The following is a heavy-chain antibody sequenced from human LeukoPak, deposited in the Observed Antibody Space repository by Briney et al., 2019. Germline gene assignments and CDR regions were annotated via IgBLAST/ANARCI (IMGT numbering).Heavy chain of an antibody. J-gene: IGHJ4*02. CDR3: ARRGDYDSSGYYYFDY. CDR2: IIPIFGTA. D-gene: IGHD3-22*01. V-gene: IGHV1-69*05. CDR1: GGTLSSYA. Sequence: GASVKVSCKASGGTLSSYAISWVRQAPGQGLEWMGGIIPIFGTANYAQKFQGRVTITTDESTSTAYMELSSLRSEDTAVYYCARRGDYDSSGYYYFDYWGQETLVTVSS.